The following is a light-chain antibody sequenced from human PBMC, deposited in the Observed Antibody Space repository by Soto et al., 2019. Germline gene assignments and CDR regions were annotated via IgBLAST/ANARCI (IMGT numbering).Light chain of an antibody. CDR2: GAS. CDR3: QQYDSSPYT. V-gene: IGKV3-20*01. CDR1: QSVSSSY. Sequence: EIVLTQSPGTLSLSPGERATLSCRASQSVSSSYLAWYQHKPGQAPRLLISGASSRAAGISDRFSGSGSGTDFTLTIGRLEPEDFAVYYCQQYDSSPYTFGQGTKLEIK. J-gene: IGKJ2*01.